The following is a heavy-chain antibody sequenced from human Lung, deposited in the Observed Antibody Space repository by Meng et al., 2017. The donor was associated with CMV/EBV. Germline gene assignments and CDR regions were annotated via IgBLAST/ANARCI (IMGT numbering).Heavy chain of an antibody. V-gene: IGHV4-4*02. CDR2: IYHSGST. J-gene: IGHJ4*02. CDR3: ARVGQWLPIDY. CDR1: GGSISSSNW. Sequence: GEVQGLGPGTVNPLVPRAPPCAVLGGSISSSNWLRWVPQPPVKGLGWIGEIYHSGSTNYNPSHKSRITISVDKSKHQFSLNLSSVTAADTAVYYCARVGQWLPIDYWGQGTLVTVSS. D-gene: IGHD6-19*01.